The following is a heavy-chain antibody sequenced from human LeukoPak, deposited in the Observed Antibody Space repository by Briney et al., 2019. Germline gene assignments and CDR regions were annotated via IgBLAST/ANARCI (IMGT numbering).Heavy chain of an antibody. CDR1: GFTFSNYG. CDR3: ARGAGSTNTDKDAFVI. J-gene: IGHJ3*02. CDR2: IKQDGSEK. D-gene: IGHD2-2*01. Sequence: PGGSLRLSCVASGFTFSNYGMSWVRQAPGKGLEWVANIKQDGSEKYYVDSVKGRFTISRDNAKNSLYLQMNSLRAEDTAVYYCARGAGSTNTDKDAFVIWGQGTMVTVSS. V-gene: IGHV3-7*01.